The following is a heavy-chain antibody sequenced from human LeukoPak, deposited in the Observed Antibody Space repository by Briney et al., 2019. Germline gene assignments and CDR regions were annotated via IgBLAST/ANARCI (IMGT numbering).Heavy chain of an antibody. CDR3: ARGFNGSGLGPWYFDL. J-gene: IGHJ2*01. CDR2: IYTSGST. CDR1: GGSISGYY. Sequence: PSETLSLTCTVSGGSISGYYWSWIRQPAGKGLEWIGRIYTSGSTNYNPSLKSRVTMSVDTSKNQFSLKLSSVTAADTAVYYCARGFNGSGLGPWYFDLWGRGTLVTVSS. D-gene: IGHD3-10*01. V-gene: IGHV4-4*07.